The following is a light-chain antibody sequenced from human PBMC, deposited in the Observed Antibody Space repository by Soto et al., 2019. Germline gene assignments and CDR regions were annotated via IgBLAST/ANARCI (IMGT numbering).Light chain of an antibody. CDR1: QSVSSY. CDR3: QQRSNGPMYT. V-gene: IGKV3-11*01. Sequence: EIVLTQSPATLSLSPGERATLSCRASQSVSSYLAWYQQKPGQAPRLLIYDASNRATGIPARFSGSGSGTDFTLPISSLEHEDFAIYYCQQRSNGPMYTFGQGTKLEIK. CDR2: DAS. J-gene: IGKJ2*01.